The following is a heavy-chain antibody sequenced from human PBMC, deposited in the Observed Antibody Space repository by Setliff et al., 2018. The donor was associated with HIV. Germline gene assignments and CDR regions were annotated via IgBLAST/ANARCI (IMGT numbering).Heavy chain of an antibody. CDR3: ARDRAARLDY. Sequence: HPGGSLRLSCAASGFTFSGYSMNWVRQAPGKGLEWVPHISSSSNGIWYADSVKGRFTISRDNGKSSVYLQMHSLRAEDTAVYYCARDRAARLDYWGQGALVTVSS. D-gene: IGHD6-6*01. J-gene: IGHJ4*02. V-gene: IGHV3-48*01. CDR2: ISSSSNGI. CDR1: GFTFSGYS.